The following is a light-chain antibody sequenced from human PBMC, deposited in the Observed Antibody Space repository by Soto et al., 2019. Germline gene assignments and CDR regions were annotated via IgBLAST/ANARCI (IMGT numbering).Light chain of an antibody. CDR2: DAS. J-gene: IGKJ1*01. V-gene: IGKV1D-16*01. Sequence: DIQMTKNPSSVSASVGDRVTITCRASQGISSWLAWYQQKPGKAPKLLIYDASSLQSGVPSRFSGSPLSGSASGTAFSLTISSLQPDDFATYYCQQYNTYPWTFGQGTKVDI. CDR1: QGISSW. CDR3: QQYNTYPWT.